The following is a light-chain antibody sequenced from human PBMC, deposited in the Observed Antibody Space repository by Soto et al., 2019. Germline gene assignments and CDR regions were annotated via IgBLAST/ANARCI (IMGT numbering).Light chain of an antibody. V-gene: IGKV3-11*01. CDR1: QTIGNY. CDR3: QQRSDWPPIT. J-gene: IGKJ5*01. Sequence: IELTQSPATLSLSPGERATLSCRASQTIGNYLAWYQQKPGQAPRLLIYDASNRATGIPARFSGSGSGTDFTLTISSPEPEDFAVYYCQQRSDWPPITFGQGTRLDIK. CDR2: DAS.